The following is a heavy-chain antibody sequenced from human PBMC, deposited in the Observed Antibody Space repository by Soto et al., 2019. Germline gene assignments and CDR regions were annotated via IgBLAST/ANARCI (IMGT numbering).Heavy chain of an antibody. CDR3: ARSGSGGYPYFQH. J-gene: IGHJ1*01. V-gene: IGHV3-33*01. D-gene: IGHD2-15*01. Sequence: GGSLRLSCEVYGFSLSEYGMHWVRQAPGKGLEWVAVIWYYGTTKNYGDSVKGRFTISRDNAKNSLYLQMNSLRAEDTALYYCARSGSGGYPYFQHWGQGTLVTVSS. CDR1: GFSLSEYG. CDR2: IWYYGTTK.